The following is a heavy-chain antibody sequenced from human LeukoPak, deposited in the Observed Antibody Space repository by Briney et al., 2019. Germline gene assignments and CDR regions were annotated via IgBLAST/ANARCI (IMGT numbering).Heavy chain of an antibody. V-gene: IGHV1-69*02. J-gene: IGHJ4*02. CDR1: GYTLTELS. D-gene: IGHD5-18*01. CDR3: ASGGRYSYGY. CDR2: IIPILGIA. Sequence: SVKVSCKVSGYTLTELSMHWVRQAPGKGLEWMGRIIPILGIANYAQKFQGRVTITADKSTSTAYMELSSLRSEDTAVYYCASGGRYSYGYWGQGTLVTVSS.